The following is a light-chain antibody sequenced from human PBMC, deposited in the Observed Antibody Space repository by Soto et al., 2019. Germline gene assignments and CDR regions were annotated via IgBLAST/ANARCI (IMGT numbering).Light chain of an antibody. CDR2: DAS. J-gene: IGKJ5*01. V-gene: IGKV3-11*01. Sequence: EIVLTQSPGPLSLSPGEIATLSGRASQSVSSYLAWYQQKPGQAPRLLIYDASNRATGIPARFSGSGSGTDFTLTISSLEPEDFAVYYCQQRSTPITFGQGTRLEIK. CDR3: QQRSTPIT. CDR1: QSVSSY.